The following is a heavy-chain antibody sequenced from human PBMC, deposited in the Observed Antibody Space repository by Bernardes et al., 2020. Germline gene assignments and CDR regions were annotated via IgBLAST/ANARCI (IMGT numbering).Heavy chain of an antibody. V-gene: IGHV3-21*01. D-gene: IGHD3-10*01. CDR2: ISSSSTYI. Sequence: GGSLRLSCAASGFTFRDFTMNWVRQAPGKGLEWVSSISSSSTYIYYADSVKGRFTISRDNAKNSLFLQMNSLRAEDTAVYYCARFDTMLDSWGQGTLVTVSS. J-gene: IGHJ4*02. CDR1: GFTFRDFT. CDR3: ARFDTMLDS.